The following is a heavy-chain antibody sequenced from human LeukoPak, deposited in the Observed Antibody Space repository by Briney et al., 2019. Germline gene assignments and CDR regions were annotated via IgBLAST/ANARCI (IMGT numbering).Heavy chain of an antibody. CDR3: ARADSRNWFDP. V-gene: IGHV3-30*01. Sequence: GRSLRLSCAASGLTFSSYAMHWVRQAPGKGLEWVAVISYDGSNKYYADSVKGRFTISRDNSKNTLYLQMNSLRAEDTAVYYCARADSRNWFDPWGQGTLVTVSS. CDR1: GLTFSSYA. CDR2: ISYDGSNK. J-gene: IGHJ5*02.